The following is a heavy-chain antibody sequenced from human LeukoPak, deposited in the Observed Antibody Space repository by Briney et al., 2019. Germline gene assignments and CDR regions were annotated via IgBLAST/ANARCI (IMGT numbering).Heavy chain of an antibody. CDR3: AKGAESGPLGISSSGYYNYYYYYMDV. CDR2: ISGSGGST. D-gene: IGHD3-22*01. Sequence: GGSLRLSCAASGFTFSSYGMSWVRQAPGKGLEWVSAISGSGGSTYYADSVKGRFTISRDNSQNTLYLQMNSLRAEDTAVYYCAKGAESGPLGISSSGYYNYYYYYMDVWGKGTTVTISS. V-gene: IGHV3-23*01. J-gene: IGHJ6*03. CDR1: GFTFSSYG.